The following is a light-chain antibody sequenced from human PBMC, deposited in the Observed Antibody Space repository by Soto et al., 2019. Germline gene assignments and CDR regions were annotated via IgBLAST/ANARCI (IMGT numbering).Light chain of an antibody. CDR3: AAWDDSLNGLV. CDR1: SSNIGSNT. J-gene: IGLJ2*01. CDR2: SNN. V-gene: IGLV1-44*01. Sequence: QSVLTQPPSASGTPGQRVTISCSGSSSNIGSNTVNWYQQLPGTAPKHLIYSNNQRPSGVPDRFSGSKSGTSASLAISGLQSEDEADYYCAAWDDSLNGLVFGGGTPLTVL.